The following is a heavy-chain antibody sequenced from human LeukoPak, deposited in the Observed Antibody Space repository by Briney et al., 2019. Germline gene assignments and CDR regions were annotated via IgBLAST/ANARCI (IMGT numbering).Heavy chain of an antibody. V-gene: IGHV3-21*01. CDR3: ARDQSGGYSYGYNFDY. Sequence: GGSLRLSCAASGFTFSSYSMNWVRQAPGKGLEWVSSISSSSSYIYYADSVKGRFTISRDNAKNSLYLQMNSLRAEDTAVYYCARDQSGGYSYGYNFDYWGQGTLVTVSS. D-gene: IGHD5-18*01. CDR1: GFTFSSYS. CDR2: ISSSSSYI. J-gene: IGHJ4*02.